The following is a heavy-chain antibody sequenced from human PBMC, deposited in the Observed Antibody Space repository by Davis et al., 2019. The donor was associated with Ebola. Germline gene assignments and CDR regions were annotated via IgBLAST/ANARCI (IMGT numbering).Heavy chain of an antibody. Sequence: PSETLSLTCAVSGDSISSSNWWSWVRQAPGKGLEWVSTLGTSADTYYADSVKGRFTISRDNSKNTLYLQMNGLRVEDTAIYYCAKDTSNIWFDIWGQGTMVTVSS. CDR2: LGTSADT. CDR1: GDSISSSN. J-gene: IGHJ3*02. D-gene: IGHD1-26*01. CDR3: AKDTSNIWFDI. V-gene: IGHV3-23*01.